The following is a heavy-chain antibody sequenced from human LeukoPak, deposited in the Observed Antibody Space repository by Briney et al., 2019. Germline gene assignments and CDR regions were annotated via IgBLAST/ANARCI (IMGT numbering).Heavy chain of an antibody. V-gene: IGHV3-7*03. J-gene: IGHJ4*02. D-gene: IGHD6-19*01. Sequence: GGSLRLSCAASGFSLSAYWMTWVRQAPGKGLEWVANINRDGSQKNHVDSVKGRFTISRDNSKNTLYLQMNSLRAEDTAVYYCAKDPYTLVADDYYFDYWGQGTLVTVSS. CDR2: INRDGSQK. CDR1: GFSLSAYW. CDR3: AKDPYTLVADDYYFDY.